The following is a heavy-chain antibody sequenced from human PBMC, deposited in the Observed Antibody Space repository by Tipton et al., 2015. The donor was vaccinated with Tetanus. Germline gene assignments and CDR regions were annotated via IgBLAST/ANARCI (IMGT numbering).Heavy chain of an antibody. V-gene: IGHV3-11*01. CDR1: GFTFSDYY. CDR3: ARDLLGGAGAKSAFDY. J-gene: IGHJ4*02. CDR2: ISSSGSTI. Sequence: SLRLSCAASGFTFSDYYMSWIRQAPGKGLEWVSYISSSGSTIYYADSVKGRFTISRDNAKNSLYLQMNSLRAEDTAVYYCARDLLGGAGAKSAFDYGGQGTLVTVSS. D-gene: IGHD3-16*01.